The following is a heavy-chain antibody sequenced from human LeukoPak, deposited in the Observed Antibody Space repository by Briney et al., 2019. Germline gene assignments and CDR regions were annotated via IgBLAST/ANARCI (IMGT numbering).Heavy chain of an antibody. J-gene: IGHJ5*02. Sequence: SETLSLTCTVSGGSISSSSYYRGWIRQPPGKGLEWIGSIYYSGSTYYNPSLKSRVTISVDTSKNQFSLKLSSVTAADTAVYYCAREMGAQTYYDFWSGYQGQYNWFDPWGQGTLVTVSS. V-gene: IGHV4-39*07. D-gene: IGHD3-3*01. CDR1: GGSISSSSYY. CDR3: AREMGAQTYYDFWSGYQGQYNWFDP. CDR2: IYYSGST.